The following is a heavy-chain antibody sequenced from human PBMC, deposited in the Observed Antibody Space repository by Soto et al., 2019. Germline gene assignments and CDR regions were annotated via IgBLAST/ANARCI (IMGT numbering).Heavy chain of an antibody. Sequence: EVQLGESGGDLVHPGESLRLSCAVFGFTFSSYWMGWVRQAPGKGLEWVATIKHDGTETYYVDSVRGRFTISRDNSRNSLYLQMNSLRAEDMAVYYCVRPVRGSASECWGQGTLVTVSS. V-gene: IGHV3-7*05. D-gene: IGHD6-19*01. CDR1: GFTFSSYW. CDR3: VRPVRGSASEC. J-gene: IGHJ4*02. CDR2: IKHDGTET.